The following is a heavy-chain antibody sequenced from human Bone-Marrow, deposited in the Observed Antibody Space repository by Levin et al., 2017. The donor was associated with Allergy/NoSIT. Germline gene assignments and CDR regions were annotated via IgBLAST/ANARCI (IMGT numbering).Heavy chain of an antibody. CDR2: INPSGDST. V-gene: IGHV1-46*01. CDR3: ARPSLVYSVTSYAFDM. CDR1: RNTFSRHY. D-gene: IGHD5/OR15-5a*01. J-gene: IGHJ3*02. Sequence: ASVKVSCKAARNTFSRHYRHGVRQAPGQGLEWMGMINPSGDSTTYAPKFQGRLIMTRDTATSTLYMERSSLTSEDTDVYFCARPSLVYSVTSYAFDMWGQGTKVTVSS.